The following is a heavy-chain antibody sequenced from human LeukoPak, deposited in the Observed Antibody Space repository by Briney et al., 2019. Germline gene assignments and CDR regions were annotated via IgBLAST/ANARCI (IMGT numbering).Heavy chain of an antibody. CDR2: VWQDGSNK. CDR3: AKTTSGRWLQL. CDR1: GFSFNDYG. Sequence: PGGSLRLSCAASGFSFNDYGMHWVRQAPGKGLEWVAVVWQDGSNKHYADSVKGRFTISRDKSKNTPYLQMNSLRAEDTAVYYCAKTTSGRWLQLWGQGALVTVSS. J-gene: IGHJ4*02. V-gene: IGHV3-33*03. D-gene: IGHD5-24*01.